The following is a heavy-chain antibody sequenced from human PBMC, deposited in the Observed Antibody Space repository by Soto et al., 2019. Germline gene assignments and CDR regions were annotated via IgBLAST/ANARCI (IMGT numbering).Heavy chain of an antibody. CDR2: IYYSGST. CDR1: GGSISSYY. CDR3: ASARDDILTGYLTNYVDY. V-gene: IGHV4-59*08. J-gene: IGHJ4*02. D-gene: IGHD3-9*01. Sequence: SETLSLTCTVSGGSISSYYWSWIRQPPGKGLEWIGYIYYSGSTNYNPSLKSRVTISVDTSKNQFSLKLSSVTAADTAVYYCASARDDILTGYLTNYVDYWGQGTLVTVSS.